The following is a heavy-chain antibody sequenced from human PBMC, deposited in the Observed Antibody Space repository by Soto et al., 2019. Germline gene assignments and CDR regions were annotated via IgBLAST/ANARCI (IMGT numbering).Heavy chain of an antibody. J-gene: IGHJ4*02. CDR2: ISAYNGNT. Sequence: QVQLVQSGVEVKKPGASVKVSCKASGYTFTNYGITWVRXXXXXXXEXLGWISAYNGNTNYAQKFQGRATMTIDTSTSTAYMDLMSLRSDDXAVYYCARGGRFAVADTDYWGQGTLLTVSS. D-gene: IGHD3-3*01. CDR1: GYTFTNYG. V-gene: IGHV1-18*01. CDR3: ARGGRFAVADTDY.